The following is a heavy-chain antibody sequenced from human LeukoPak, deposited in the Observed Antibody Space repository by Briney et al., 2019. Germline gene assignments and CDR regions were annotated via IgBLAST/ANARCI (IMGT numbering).Heavy chain of an antibody. D-gene: IGHD6-19*01. CDR2: ISSSGSTI. CDR1: GFTFSSYE. CDR3: ARDPGGDSSGWQPIDYYFDY. Sequence: GGSLRLSCAASGFTFSSYEMNWVRQAPGKGLEWVSYISSSGSTIYYADSVKGRFTISRDNAKNSLYLQMNSLRAEDTAVYYCARDPGGDSSGWQPIDYYFDYWDQGTLVTVSS. V-gene: IGHV3-48*03. J-gene: IGHJ4*02.